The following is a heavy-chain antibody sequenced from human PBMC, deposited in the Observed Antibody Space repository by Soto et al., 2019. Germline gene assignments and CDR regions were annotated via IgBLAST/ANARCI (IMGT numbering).Heavy chain of an antibody. CDR2: ISSSSSYT. CDR3: AREGRGYCSGGSCYAQPNFDY. Sequence: QVQLVESGGGLVKPGGSLRLSCAASGFTFSDYYMSWIRQAPGKGLEWVSYISSSSSYTNYADSVQGRFTISRDNAKNSLYLQMNSLRAEDTAVYYCAREGRGYCSGGSCYAQPNFDYWGQGTLVTVSS. J-gene: IGHJ4*02. CDR1: GFTFSDYY. V-gene: IGHV3-11*06. D-gene: IGHD2-15*01.